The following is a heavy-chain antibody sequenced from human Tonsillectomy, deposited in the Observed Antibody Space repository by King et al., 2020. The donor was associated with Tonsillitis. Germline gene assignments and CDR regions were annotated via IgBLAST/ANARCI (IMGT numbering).Heavy chain of an antibody. CDR3: ARLSGTTATTAPLGFDY. CDR2: IYPGDSDT. Sequence: EEQLVQSGAEVKKPGESLKISCKGSGYSFTSDWIGWVRQMPGKGLEWMGIIYPGDSDTRYSPSFQGQVTISADKSISTAYLQWSSLKASDTAMYYCARLSGTTATTAPLGFDYWGQGTLVTVSS. V-gene: IGHV5-51*01. CDR1: GYSFTSDW. D-gene: IGHD1-1*01. J-gene: IGHJ4*02.